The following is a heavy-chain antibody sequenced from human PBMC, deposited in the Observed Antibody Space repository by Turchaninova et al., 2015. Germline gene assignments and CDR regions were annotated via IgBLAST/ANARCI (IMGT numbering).Heavy chain of an antibody. V-gene: IGHV4-34*01. CDR2: IKRRGST. CDR1: GGSFSGYY. D-gene: IGHD3-22*01. Sequence: QVQLQQWGAGLLKPSATLSLPCAAHGGSFSGYYWNWISKPRGKGVEWIGEIKRRGSTNYNPSLKSRVSRSVDTSKNQFSLKLRSVTAADTAVYYCARNGRHYYDSSGRMDVWGQGTTVTVSS. J-gene: IGHJ6*02. CDR3: ARNGRHYYDSSGRMDV.